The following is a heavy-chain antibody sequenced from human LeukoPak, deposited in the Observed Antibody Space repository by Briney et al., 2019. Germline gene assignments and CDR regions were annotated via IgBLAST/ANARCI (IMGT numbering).Heavy chain of an antibody. V-gene: IGHV3-21*01. CDR2: ISSDSNYI. Sequence: PGGSLRLSCAASGFTFSSYAMSWVRQAPGKGLEWVSSISSDSNYIYDADSLKGRFTISRDNAKSSLYLQIISLRAEDTAVYYCARVAFGLYVMDVWGQGTTVTVSS. J-gene: IGHJ6*02. CDR1: GFTFSSYA. CDR3: ARVAFGLYVMDV. D-gene: IGHD3/OR15-3a*01.